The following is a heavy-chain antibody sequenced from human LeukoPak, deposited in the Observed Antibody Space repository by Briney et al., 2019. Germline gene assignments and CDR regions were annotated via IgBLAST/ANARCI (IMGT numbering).Heavy chain of an antibody. J-gene: IGHJ3*02. CDR3: ARVRYSSSWYIAFDI. Sequence: SETLSLTCAVYGGSFSGYYWSWIRQPPGKGLEWIGEINHSGSTNYNPSLKSRVTISVDTSKNQFSLKLSSVTAADTAVYYCARVRYSSSWYIAFDIWGQGTMVTVSS. CDR2: INHSGST. V-gene: IGHV4-34*01. D-gene: IGHD6-13*01. CDR1: GGSFSGYY.